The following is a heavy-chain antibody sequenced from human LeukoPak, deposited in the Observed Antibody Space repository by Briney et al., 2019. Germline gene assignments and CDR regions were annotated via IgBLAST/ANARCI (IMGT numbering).Heavy chain of an antibody. V-gene: IGHV3-30*01. CDR3: ARAPGPGPQLRYYYMDV. D-gene: IGHD1-1*01. J-gene: IGHJ6*03. CDR2: ISYDGSNK. Sequence: PGGSLRLSCAASGFTFSSYAMHWVRQAPGKGLEWVAVISYDGSNKYYADSVKGRFTISRDNSKNTLNLQMNSLRAEDTAVYYCARAPGPGPQLRYYYMDVWGKGTTVTISS. CDR1: GFTFSSYA.